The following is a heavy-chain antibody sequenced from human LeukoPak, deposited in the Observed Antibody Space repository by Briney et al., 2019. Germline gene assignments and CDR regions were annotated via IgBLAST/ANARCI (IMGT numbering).Heavy chain of an antibody. V-gene: IGHV3-33*01. D-gene: IGHD3-9*01. CDR1: GFTFSNYG. CDR3: ARSGADILTGYAYD. J-gene: IGHJ4*02. Sequence: GGSLRLSCAASGFTFSNYGMHWVRQVPGKGLEWVVAIWFDGIRKYYADSVKGRLTISRDDSKNTLFLQMNSLRAEDTAVYYCARSGADILTGYAYDWGQGTLVTVSS. CDR2: IWFDGIRK.